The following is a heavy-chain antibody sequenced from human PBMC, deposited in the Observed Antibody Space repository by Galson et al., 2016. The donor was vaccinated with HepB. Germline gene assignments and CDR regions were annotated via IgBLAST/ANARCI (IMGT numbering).Heavy chain of an antibody. CDR1: GFTFSSYA. Sequence: SLRLSCAASGFTFSSYAMSWVRQAPGKGLEWVSVISGSGGSTYYADSVKGRFTISRDNSKNTLYLQMNSLRAEDTAVYYCAKEGTIFGVVPYGMDVWGQGTKVLVSS. CDR3: AKEGTIFGVVPYGMDV. CDR2: ISGSGGST. V-gene: IGHV3-23*01. J-gene: IGHJ6*02. D-gene: IGHD3-3*01.